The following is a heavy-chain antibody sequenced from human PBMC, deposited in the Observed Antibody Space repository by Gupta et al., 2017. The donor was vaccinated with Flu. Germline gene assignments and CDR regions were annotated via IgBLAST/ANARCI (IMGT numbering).Heavy chain of an antibody. Sequence: SWVRQAPGQGLEWMGGIIPLYDITNNAQNVQGRGRVSADKSTGTVYMELNSLRLDDTAVYFCARAREDVEVVPAAISSGFDPWGQGTLVTVSS. J-gene: IGHJ5*01. CDR2: IIPLYDIT. D-gene: IGHD2-2*02. CDR3: ARAREDVEVVPAAISSGFDP. V-gene: IGHV1-69*17.